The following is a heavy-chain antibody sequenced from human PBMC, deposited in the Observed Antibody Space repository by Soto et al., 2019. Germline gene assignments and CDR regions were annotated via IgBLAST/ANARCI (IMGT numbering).Heavy chain of an antibody. Sequence: GGSLRLSCAASGFTFSSYGMHWVRQAPGKGLEWVAVIWYDGSNKYYADSVKGRFTISRDNSKNTLYLQMNSLRAEDTAVYYCARIQAGCSGGSCYSTAVAGPDFDYWGQGTLVTVSS. J-gene: IGHJ4*02. CDR1: GFTFSSYG. CDR3: ARIQAGCSGGSCYSTAVAGPDFDY. V-gene: IGHV3-33*01. CDR2: IWYDGSNK. D-gene: IGHD2-15*01.